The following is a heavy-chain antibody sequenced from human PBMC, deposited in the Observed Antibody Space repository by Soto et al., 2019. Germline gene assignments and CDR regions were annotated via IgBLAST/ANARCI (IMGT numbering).Heavy chain of an antibody. Sequence: GESLKISCKGSGYSFTSYWIGWVRQMPGKGLEWMGIIYPGDSDTRYSPSFQGQVTISADKSISTAYLQWSSLKASDTAMYYCASTSSAGYSSGWYRPNSNEAAFDIWGQGTMVTVSS. D-gene: IGHD6-19*01. CDR2: IYPGDSDT. V-gene: IGHV5-51*01. CDR3: ASTSSAGYSSGWYRPNSNEAAFDI. J-gene: IGHJ3*02. CDR1: GYSFTSYW.